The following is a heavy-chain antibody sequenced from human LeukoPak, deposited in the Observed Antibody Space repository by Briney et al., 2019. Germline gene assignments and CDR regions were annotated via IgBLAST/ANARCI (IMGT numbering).Heavy chain of an antibody. Sequence: GGSLRLSCAASGFTFSSYWMSWVRQAPGKGLEWVANIKQDGSEKYYVDSVKGRFTISRDNAKNSLYLQMNSLRAEDTAVYYCASDNTYYYGSGSSYYMDVWGKGTTVTVSS. CDR1: GFTFSSYW. CDR2: IKQDGSEK. D-gene: IGHD3-10*01. V-gene: IGHV3-7*01. CDR3: ASDNTYYYGSGSSYYMDV. J-gene: IGHJ6*03.